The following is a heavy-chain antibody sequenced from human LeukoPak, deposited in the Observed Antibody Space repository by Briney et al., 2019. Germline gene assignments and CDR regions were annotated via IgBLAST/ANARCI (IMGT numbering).Heavy chain of an antibody. V-gene: IGHV1-2*02. CDR2: INPSGGGT. CDR3: ARDPGYDEPGFDP. CDR1: GYTFTNYY. J-gene: IGHJ5*02. Sequence: GASVKVSCKASGYTFTNYYMHWVRQAPGQGLEWMGIINPSGGGTSYAQKFQGRVTMTRDTSISTAYMELSRLRSDDTAVYYCARDPGYDEPGFDPWGQGTLVTVSS. D-gene: IGHD3-3*01.